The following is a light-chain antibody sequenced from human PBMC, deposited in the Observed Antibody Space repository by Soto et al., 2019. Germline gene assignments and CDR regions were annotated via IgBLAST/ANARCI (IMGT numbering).Light chain of an antibody. CDR1: QGIGND. J-gene: IGKJ1*01. CDR3: LQLYNFSWT. CDR2: AAS. V-gene: IGKV1-6*01. Sequence: AIQLTQSPSSLSASVGDRVTISCRASQGIGNDLAWYQQKPGKAPRLLILAASNLQSGVPSRFSGSGSGTDFTLTISRLQPEDFATYYCLQLYNFSWTFGQGTKVDIK.